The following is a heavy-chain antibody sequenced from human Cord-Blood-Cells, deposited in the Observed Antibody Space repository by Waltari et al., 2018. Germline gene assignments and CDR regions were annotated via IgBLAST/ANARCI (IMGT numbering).Heavy chain of an antibody. Sequence: QVQLQESGPGLVKPSETLSLTCTASGGSISSHYGSWIRQPPGKGLEWIGYIYYSGSTNYNPSLKSRVTISVDTSKNQFSLKLSSVTAADTAVYYCARDQGSGYDAFDIWGQGTMVTVSS. CDR1: GGSISSHY. J-gene: IGHJ3*02. V-gene: IGHV4-59*11. CDR3: ARDQGSGYDAFDI. D-gene: IGHD5-12*01. CDR2: IYYSGST.